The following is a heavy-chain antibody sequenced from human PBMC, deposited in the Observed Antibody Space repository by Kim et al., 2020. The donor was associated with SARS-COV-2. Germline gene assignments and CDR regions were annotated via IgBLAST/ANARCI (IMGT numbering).Heavy chain of an antibody. V-gene: IGHV4-39*01. D-gene: IGHD3-3*01. J-gene: IGHJ5*02. CDR3: VRGTIFGEVPDWFDP. Sequence: PSLKSRVTISVDTSKNQFSVKLSSVTAADTAMYYCVRGTIFGEVPDWFDPWGQGILVTLSS.